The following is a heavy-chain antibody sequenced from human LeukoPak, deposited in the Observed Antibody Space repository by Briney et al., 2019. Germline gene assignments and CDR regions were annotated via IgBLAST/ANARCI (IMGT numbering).Heavy chain of an antibody. V-gene: IGHV3-21*01. CDR2: ISSSSSYI. D-gene: IGHD2-2*01. J-gene: IGHJ4*02. CDR3: ARMEYQLPHFDY. Sequence: PGGSLRLSCAASGFTFSSYSMNWVRQAPGKGLEWVSSISSSSSYIYYADSVKGRFTISRDNAKNSLYPQMNSLRAEDTAVYYCARMEYQLPHFDYWGQGTLVTVSS. CDR1: GFTFSSYS.